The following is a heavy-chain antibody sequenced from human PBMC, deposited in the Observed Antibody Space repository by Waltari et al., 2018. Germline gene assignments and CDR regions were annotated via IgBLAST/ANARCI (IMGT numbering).Heavy chain of an antibody. V-gene: IGHV4-30-4*08. D-gene: IGHD3-3*01. CDR2: LYYSGRT. CDR3: ARYGCYDFWSVWYYCMDV. J-gene: IGHJ6*02. Sequence: QVQLQESGPGLVKPSQTLSLTCTVSGGSISSGDYYWSWIRQPPGKGLEWVGYLYYSGRTYYNRSLSSRCTMSVDTSKNQFSLKRSSVTAADTAVEYCARYGCYDFWSVWYYCMDVWGQGTTVTVSS. CDR1: GGSISSGDYY.